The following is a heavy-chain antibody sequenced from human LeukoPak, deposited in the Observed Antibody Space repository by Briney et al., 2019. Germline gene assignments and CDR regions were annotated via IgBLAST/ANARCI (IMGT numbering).Heavy chain of an antibody. CDR2: ISGSGGST. CDR1: GFTFSSYA. CDR3: AKFPVEMATMALFDY. Sequence: PGGSLRLSCAASGFTFSSYAMSWVRQAPGKGLEWFSAISGSGGSTYYADSVKGRFTISRDNSKNTLYLQMNSLRAEDTAVYYCAKFPVEMATMALFDYWGQGTLVTVSS. D-gene: IGHD5-24*01. J-gene: IGHJ4*02. V-gene: IGHV3-23*01.